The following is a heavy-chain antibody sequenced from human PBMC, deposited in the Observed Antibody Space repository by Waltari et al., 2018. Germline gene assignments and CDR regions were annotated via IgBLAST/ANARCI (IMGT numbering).Heavy chain of an antibody. CDR2: IYYSGST. V-gene: IGHV4-59*01. J-gene: IGHJ4*02. CDR3: ARFNRFGELRGFDY. Sequence: QVQLQESGPGLVKPSETLSLTCTVSGGSISSYYWRWIRQPPGKGLEWIGYIYYSGSTNYNPSLKSRVTISVDTSKNQFSLKLSSVTAADTAVYYCARFNRFGELRGFDYWGQGTLVTVSS. D-gene: IGHD3-10*01. CDR1: GGSISSYY.